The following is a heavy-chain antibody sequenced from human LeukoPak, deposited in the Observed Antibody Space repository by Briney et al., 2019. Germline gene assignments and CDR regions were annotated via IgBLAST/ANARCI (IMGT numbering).Heavy chain of an antibody. CDR2: IYYSGST. CDR1: GGSISSYY. J-gene: IGHJ4*02. V-gene: IGHV4-59*01. Sequence: PSETLSLTCTVSGGSISSYYWSWIRQPPGKGLEGIGYIYYSGSTNYNPSLKSRVTISVDTSRNQFSLKLSSVTAADTAVYYCASGGYSSSWYVYWGQGTLVTVSS. CDR3: ASGGYSSSWYVY. D-gene: IGHD6-13*01.